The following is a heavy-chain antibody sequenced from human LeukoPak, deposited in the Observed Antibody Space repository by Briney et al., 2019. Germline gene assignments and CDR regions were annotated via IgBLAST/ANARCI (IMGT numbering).Heavy chain of an antibody. V-gene: IGHV3-7*01. Sequence: GGSLRLSCAAPGFTLSSYWVSWVRQAPGKGLEWVANIKQDGSERYYVDSVKGRFTISRDNAKNSLYLQMNSLRAEHTAVYYCARRYCGGDCHSPYFDYWGQGTLVTVSS. CDR2: IKQDGSER. CDR3: ARRYCGGDCHSPYFDY. D-gene: IGHD2-21*02. CDR1: GFTLSSYW. J-gene: IGHJ4*02.